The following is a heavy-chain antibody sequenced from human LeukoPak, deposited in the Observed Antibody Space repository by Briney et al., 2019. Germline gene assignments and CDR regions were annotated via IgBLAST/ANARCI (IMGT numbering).Heavy chain of an antibody. Sequence: PGGSLRLSCAGSGFTFSNYSINWVRQAPGKGLEWVSSISSSSSYIYYADSVKGRFTISRDNAKNSLYLQMNSLRAEDTAVYYCARDGWFGEVDYYYMDVWGKGTTVTVSS. CDR2: ISSSSSYI. D-gene: IGHD3-10*01. V-gene: IGHV3-21*01. J-gene: IGHJ6*03. CDR1: GFTFSNYS. CDR3: ARDGWFGEVDYYYMDV.